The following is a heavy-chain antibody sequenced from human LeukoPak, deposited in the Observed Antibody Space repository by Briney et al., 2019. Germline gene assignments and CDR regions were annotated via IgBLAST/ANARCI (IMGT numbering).Heavy chain of an antibody. CDR1: GGSISSTIYY. D-gene: IGHD4-23*01. CDR3: AREGYGGNYGFDY. V-gene: IGHV4-39*02. J-gene: IGHJ4*02. CDR2: TYYSGST. Sequence: SQTLSLTCTVSGGSISSTIYYWGWIRQPPGKGMEWIGSTYYSGSTYYNPSLKSPVNMSVDTSQNTLSLKLSSVTAEDTAVYFCAREGYGGNYGFDYWGQGILVTVSS.